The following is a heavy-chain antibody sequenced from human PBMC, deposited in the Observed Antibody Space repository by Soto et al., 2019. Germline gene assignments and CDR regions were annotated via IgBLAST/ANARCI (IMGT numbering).Heavy chain of an antibody. CDR3: ARNILTGYYPYFDN. Sequence: PGGSLRLSCAASGFTFSRYGMHWVRRAPGKGLEWVAVIWYDGSKKYYADSVEGRFTISRDNSQNTLYLQMNSLRAEDTAVYYCARNILTGYYPYFDNWGQGTLVTVSS. J-gene: IGHJ4*02. D-gene: IGHD3-9*01. V-gene: IGHV3-33*01. CDR2: IWYDGSKK. CDR1: GFTFSRYG.